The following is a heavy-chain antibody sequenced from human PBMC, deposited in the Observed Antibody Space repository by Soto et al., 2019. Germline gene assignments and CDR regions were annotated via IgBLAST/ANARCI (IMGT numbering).Heavy chain of an antibody. D-gene: IGHD6-13*01. CDR3: ARVVTASGTGEIDK. CDR1: GYTFSTFG. J-gene: IGHJ4*02. V-gene: IGHV1-18*01. CDR2: INTDNGDT. Sequence: QVQLVQSGAEVKKPGASLRLSCKPSGYTFSTFGITWVRQAPGQGLEWMGWINTDNGDTNYAKNYQGRGTMTTDTSTNTAYMEPRSLRYDDTGVYYCARVVTASGTGEIDKWGQGTPVNDSS.